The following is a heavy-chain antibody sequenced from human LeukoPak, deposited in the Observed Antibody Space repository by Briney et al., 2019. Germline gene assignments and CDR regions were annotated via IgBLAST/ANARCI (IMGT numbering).Heavy chain of an antibody. Sequence: ASVKVSCKASGYTFTGYYMHWVRQAPGQGLEWMGWINPKSGDTNYAQQFQGRVTMTRDTSINTAYMELSSLSSDDTTVYYCARRRVYDILTSYAFDIWGQGTMVTVSS. CDR1: GYTFTGYY. CDR2: INPKSGDT. J-gene: IGHJ3*02. D-gene: IGHD3-9*01. CDR3: ARRRVYDILTSYAFDI. V-gene: IGHV1-2*02.